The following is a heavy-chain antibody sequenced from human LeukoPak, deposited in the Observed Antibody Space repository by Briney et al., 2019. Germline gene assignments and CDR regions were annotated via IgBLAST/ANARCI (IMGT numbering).Heavy chain of an antibody. CDR1: GFTVKDNF. D-gene: IGHD4/OR15-4a*01. CDR3: TRDSANYHFAY. J-gene: IGHJ4*02. V-gene: IGHV3-66*01. Sequence: PGGSLRLSCAASGFTVKDNFMSWVRQAPGKGLERVSVLYSGGATYYADSVKGRFTISRDHSKNIVFLQMNGLRTEDTAFYYCTRDSANYHFAYWGQGALVTVSS. CDR2: LYSGGAT.